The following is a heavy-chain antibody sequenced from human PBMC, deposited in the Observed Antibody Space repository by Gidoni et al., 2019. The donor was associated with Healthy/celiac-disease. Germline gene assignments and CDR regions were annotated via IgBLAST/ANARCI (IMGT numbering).Heavy chain of an antibody. CDR2: INHSGIT. D-gene: IGHD4-17*01. CDR1: GGSFSGYY. CDR3: AREGDYVIDY. Sequence: QVQLQQWAAGLLKPSETLFLTCALYGGSFSGYYWSWFRQPPGKGLEWIGEINHSGITNYNPSLKSRVTISVDTSKNQFSLQVSSVTAADTAVYYCAREGDYVIDYWGQGTLVTVSS. V-gene: IGHV4-34*01. J-gene: IGHJ4*02.